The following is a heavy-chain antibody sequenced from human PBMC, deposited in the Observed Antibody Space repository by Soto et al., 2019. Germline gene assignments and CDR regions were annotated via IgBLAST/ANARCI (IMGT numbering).Heavy chain of an antibody. D-gene: IGHD3-22*01. V-gene: IGHV3-21*01. Sequence: PGGSLRLSCAASGFTFSSYSMNWVRQAPGKGLEWVSSISSSSSYIYYADSVKGRFTISRDNAKNSLYLQMNSLRAEDTAVYYCARASYYYDSSGYLYFDYWGQGTLVTVSS. CDR2: ISSSSSYI. CDR3: ARASYYYDSSGYLYFDY. J-gene: IGHJ4*02. CDR1: GFTFSSYS.